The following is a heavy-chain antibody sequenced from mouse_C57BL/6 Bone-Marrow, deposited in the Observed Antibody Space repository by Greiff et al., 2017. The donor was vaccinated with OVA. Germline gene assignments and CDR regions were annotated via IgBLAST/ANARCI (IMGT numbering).Heavy chain of an antibody. CDR1: GFTFSDYG. CDR3: ARERYYAMDY. CDR2: ISSGSSTI. J-gene: IGHJ4*01. V-gene: IGHV5-17*01. Sequence: EVMLVESGGGLVKPGGSLKLSCAASGFTFSDYGMHWVRQAPEKGLEWVAYISSGSSTIYYADTVKGRFTISRDNAKNTLFLQMTSLRSEDTAMYYRARERYYAMDYWGQGTSVTVSS.